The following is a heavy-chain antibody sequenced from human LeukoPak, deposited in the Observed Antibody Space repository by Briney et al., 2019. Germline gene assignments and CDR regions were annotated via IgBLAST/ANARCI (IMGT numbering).Heavy chain of an antibody. Sequence: PSETLSLTCTVSGGSISSYYWSWIRQPPGKGLEWIGYIYYSGSTNYNPSLKSRVTISVDTSKNQFSLKLSSVTAADTAVYYCAREGSYGQYYFDYWGQGTLVTVSS. CDR2: IYYSGST. D-gene: IGHD5-18*01. CDR1: GGSISSYY. V-gene: IGHV4-59*01. CDR3: AREGSYGQYYFDY. J-gene: IGHJ4*02.